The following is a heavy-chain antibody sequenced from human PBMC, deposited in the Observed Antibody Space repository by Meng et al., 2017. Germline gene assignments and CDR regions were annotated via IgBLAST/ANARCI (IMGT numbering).Heavy chain of an antibody. Sequence: ASVKVSCKASGYTFTSYGISWVRQAPGQGLEWMGWISAYNGNTNYAQKLQGRVTMTTDTSTSTAYMELRSLRSEDTAVYYCARAAMVTSYYVRGPAHFDYWGQGTLVTVSS. CDR3: ARAAMVTSYYVRGPAHFDY. J-gene: IGHJ4*02. CDR2: ISAYNGNT. D-gene: IGHD5-18*01. V-gene: IGHV1-18*01. CDR1: GYTFTSYG.